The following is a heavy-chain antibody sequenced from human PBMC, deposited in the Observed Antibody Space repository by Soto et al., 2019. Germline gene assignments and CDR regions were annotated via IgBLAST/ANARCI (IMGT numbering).Heavy chain of an antibody. J-gene: IGHJ6*03. CDR1: GFTFSSYG. CDR3: AKDAANNWNGRTPYYYYYYYMDV. D-gene: IGHD1-1*01. Sequence: QVQLVESGGGVVQPGRSLRLSCAASGFTFSSYGMHWVRQAPGKGLEWVAVISYDGSNKYYADSVKGRFTISRDNSKNTLYLQMNSLRAEDTAVYYCAKDAANNWNGRTPYYYYYYYMDVWGKGTTVTVSS. V-gene: IGHV3-30*18. CDR2: ISYDGSNK.